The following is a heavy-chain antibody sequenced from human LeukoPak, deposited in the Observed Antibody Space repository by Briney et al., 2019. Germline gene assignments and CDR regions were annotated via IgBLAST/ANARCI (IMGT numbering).Heavy chain of an antibody. CDR1: GFTFSSYG. D-gene: IGHD4-17*01. V-gene: IGHV3-30*02. CDR3: AKPTTVTLRGYFDY. J-gene: IGHJ4*02. Sequence: GGSLRLSCAASGFTFSSYGMHWVRQAPGKGLEWVAFIRYDGSNKYYADSVKGRFTISRDNSKNTLYLQMNSLRAEDTAVYYCAKPTTVTLRGYFDYWGQGTLVTVSS. CDR2: IRYDGSNK.